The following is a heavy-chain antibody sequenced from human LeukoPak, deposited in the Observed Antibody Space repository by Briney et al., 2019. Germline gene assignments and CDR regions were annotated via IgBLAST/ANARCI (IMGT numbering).Heavy chain of an antibody. CDR3: ARGRGPDYYYMDV. Sequence: ASVKVSCKASGYTFTGYYMRWVRQAPGQGLEWMGWINPNSGGTNYAQKFQGRVTMTRDTSISTAYMELSRLRSDDTAVYYCARGRGPDYYYMDVWGKGTTVTVSS. V-gene: IGHV1-2*02. CDR2: INPNSGGT. J-gene: IGHJ6*03. CDR1: GYTFTGYY. D-gene: IGHD3-10*01.